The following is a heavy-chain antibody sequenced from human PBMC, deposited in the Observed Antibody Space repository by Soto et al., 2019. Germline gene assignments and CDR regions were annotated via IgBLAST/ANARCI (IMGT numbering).Heavy chain of an antibody. CDR3: AKDPFGVVINYMDV. V-gene: IGHV3-23*01. CDR2: ISGSGGST. Sequence: GGSLRLSCAASGFTFSSYAMSWVRQAPGKGLEWVSAISGSGGSTYYADSVKGRFTISRDNSKNTLYLQMNSLRAEDTAVYHCAKDPFGVVINYMDVLGKGTTVTVSS. J-gene: IGHJ6*03. D-gene: IGHD3-3*01. CDR1: GFTFSSYA.